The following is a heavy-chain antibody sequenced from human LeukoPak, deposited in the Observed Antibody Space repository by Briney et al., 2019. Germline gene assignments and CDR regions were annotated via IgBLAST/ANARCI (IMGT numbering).Heavy chain of an antibody. CDR3: ARSSKGIAARPRSPYYYYYYMDV. CDR1: GGSFSGYY. J-gene: IGHJ6*03. Sequence: RSETLSLTCAVYGGSFSGYYWSWIRQPPGKGLEWIGEINHSGSTNYNPSLKSRVTISVDTSKNQFSLKLSSVTAADTAVYYCARSSKGIAARPRSPYYYYYYMDVWGKGTTVTVSS. CDR2: INHSGST. V-gene: IGHV4-34*01. D-gene: IGHD6-6*01.